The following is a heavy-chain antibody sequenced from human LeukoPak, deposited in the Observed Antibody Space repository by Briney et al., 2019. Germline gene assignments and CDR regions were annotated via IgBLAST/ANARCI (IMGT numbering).Heavy chain of an antibody. J-gene: IGHJ4*02. CDR3: APVGSTTNYAPEY. Sequence: PGGSLRLSCVASGFTLSSFSMDWVRQAPGKGLEWVSSISSSSTYKYDAASVKGRFTISRDNANNSLYLQINSLRAEDTGVYYCAPVGSTTNYAPEYWGERPLVTVSS. V-gene: IGHV3-21*01. CDR1: GFTLSSFS. CDR2: ISSSSTYK. D-gene: IGHD2/OR15-2a*01.